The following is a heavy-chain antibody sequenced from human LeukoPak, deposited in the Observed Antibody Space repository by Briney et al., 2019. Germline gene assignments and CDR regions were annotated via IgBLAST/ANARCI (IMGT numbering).Heavy chain of an antibody. CDR1: GGSISSHY. J-gene: IGHJ6*03. CDR3: ARRYCSSTSCYRGDYYYMDV. V-gene: IGHV4-59*11. D-gene: IGHD2-2*01. Sequence: SETLSLTCTVSGGSISSHYWSWIRQPPGKGLEWIGYIYYSGSTNYNPSLKSRVTISVDTSKNQFSLKLSSVTAADTAAYYCARRYCSSTSCYRGDYYYMDVWGKGTTVTVSS. CDR2: IYYSGST.